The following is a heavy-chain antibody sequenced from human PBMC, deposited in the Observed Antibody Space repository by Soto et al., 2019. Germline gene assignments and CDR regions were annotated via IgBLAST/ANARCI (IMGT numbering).Heavy chain of an antibody. CDR2: IIPIFGTP. J-gene: IGHJ4*02. V-gene: IGHV1-69*01. CDR1: GGIFSTYA. D-gene: IGHD3-10*01. CDR3: ARDRDDYGSGNYYNRIDF. Sequence: QVQLVQSGAEVKKPGSSVKVSCKASGGIFSTYAISWMRQAPGQGLEWMGGIIPIFGTPNYAQRFRGRVTITADESTSTAYMELSRRRSEDTAVYYCARDRDDYGSGNYYNRIDFWGQGTLVTVSS.